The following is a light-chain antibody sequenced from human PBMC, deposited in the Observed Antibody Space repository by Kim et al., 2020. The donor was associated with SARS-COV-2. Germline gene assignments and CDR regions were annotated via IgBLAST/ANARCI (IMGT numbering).Light chain of an antibody. J-gene: IGLJ3*02. CDR1: SLRSYY. CDR2: GKN. V-gene: IGLV3-19*01. CDR3: NSRDSSGNHLV. Sequence: ALGQTVRITCKGDSLRSYYASWYQQKPGQAPVLVIYGKNNRPSGIPDRFSGSSSGNTASLTITGAQVEDEADYYCNSRDSSGNHLVFGGGTQLTVL.